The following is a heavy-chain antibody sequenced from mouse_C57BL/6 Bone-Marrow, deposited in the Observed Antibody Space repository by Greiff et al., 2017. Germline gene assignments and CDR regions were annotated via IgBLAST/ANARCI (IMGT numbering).Heavy chain of an antibody. CDR2: INPNNGGT. CDR3: AKPGQSYSRFAY. J-gene: IGHJ3*01. V-gene: IGHV1-26*01. Sequence: EVQLQQSVPELVKPGASVKISCTASGFTFNNTYMNWVKQSPEKSLEWIGDINPNNGGTSYTQKFKGKATMTVDKSSSTAYMELRSLTSEDSAVSYCAKPGQSYSRFAYWGQGTLVTVSA. CDR1: GFTFNNTY. D-gene: IGHD6-5*01.